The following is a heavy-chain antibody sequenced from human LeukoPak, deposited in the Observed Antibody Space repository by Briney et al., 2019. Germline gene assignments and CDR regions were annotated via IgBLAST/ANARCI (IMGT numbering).Heavy chain of an antibody. D-gene: IGHD2-15*01. J-gene: IGHJ4*02. CDR3: ARGGSLFDY. V-gene: IGHV3-7*04. CDR2: IKQDGSEK. Sequence: GGPLRLSCAASGFTFGSYWMSWVRQAPGKGLEWVANIKQDGSEKYYVDSVKGRFTISRDNAKNSLYLQMNSLRAEDTAVYYCARGGSLFDYWGQGTLVTVSS. CDR1: GFTFGSYW.